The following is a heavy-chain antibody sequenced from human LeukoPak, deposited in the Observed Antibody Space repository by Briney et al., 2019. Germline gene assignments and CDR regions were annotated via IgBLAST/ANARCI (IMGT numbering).Heavy chain of an antibody. CDR1: GGSISSHY. CDR2: IYYSGST. D-gene: IGHD6-13*01. J-gene: IGHJ4*02. Sequence: SETLSLTCTVSGGSISSHYWSWIRQPPGKGLEWIGYIYYSGSTNYNPSLKSRVTISVDTSKNQFSLKLSSVTAADTAVYYCAGRRISSSWKFDYWGQGTLVTVSS. CDR3: AGRRISSSWKFDY. V-gene: IGHV4-59*11.